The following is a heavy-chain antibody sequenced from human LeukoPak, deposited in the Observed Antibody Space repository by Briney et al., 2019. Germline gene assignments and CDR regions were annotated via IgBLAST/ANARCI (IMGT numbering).Heavy chain of an antibody. J-gene: IGHJ3*02. V-gene: IGHV4-30-2*01. CDR2: INHSGST. CDR3: ARRKRWADAFDI. D-gene: IGHD4-23*01. Sequence: PSQTLSLTCTVSGGSISSGGYYWSWIRQPPGKGLEWIGEINHSGSTNYNPSLKSRVTISVDTSKNQFSLKLSSVTAADTAVYYCARRKRWADAFDIWGQGTMVTVSS. CDR1: GGSISSGGYY.